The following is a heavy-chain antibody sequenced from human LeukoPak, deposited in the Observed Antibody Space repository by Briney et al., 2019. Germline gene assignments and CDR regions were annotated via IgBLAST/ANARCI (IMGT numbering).Heavy chain of an antibody. V-gene: IGHV3-33*01. J-gene: IGHJ4*02. CDR2: IWYDGSNK. CDR1: GFTFSNYG. CDR3: ARPYSSSSDYYFDY. D-gene: IGHD6-6*01. Sequence: PGGSLRLSCAASGFTFSNYGMHWVRQAPGKGLEWVAVIWYDGSNKYYADSVKGRFTISRDNSKNTLYLQMNSLRAEDTAVYYCARPYSSSSDYYFDYWGQGTLVTVS.